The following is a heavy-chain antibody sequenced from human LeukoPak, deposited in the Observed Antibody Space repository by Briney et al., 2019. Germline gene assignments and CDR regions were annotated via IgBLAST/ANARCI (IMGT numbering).Heavy chain of an antibody. V-gene: IGHV4-61*02. D-gene: IGHD2-21*01. CDR3: ARQVIPGWFDP. Sequence: SETLSLTCTVSGGSISSGSHYWSWIRQPAGKGLEWIGRIYTSGSTNYNPSLKSRVTISVDTSKNQFSLKLSSVTAADTAVYYCARQVIPGWFDPWGQGTLVTVSS. CDR2: IYTSGST. CDR1: GGSISSGSHY. J-gene: IGHJ5*02.